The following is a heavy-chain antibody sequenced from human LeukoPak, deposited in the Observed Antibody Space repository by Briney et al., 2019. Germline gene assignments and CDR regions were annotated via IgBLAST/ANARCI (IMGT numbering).Heavy chain of an antibody. J-gene: IGHJ6*02. CDR1: GGSISSGDYY. V-gene: IGHV4-30-4*01. Sequence: SETLSLTCTVSGGSISSGDYYWSWIRQPPGKGLEWIGYIYYNGSTYYNPSLKSRVTISVDTSKNQFSLKLGSVTAADTAVYYCARDGMDYYYYGMDVWGQGTTVTVSS. D-gene: IGHD1-14*01. CDR2: IYYNGST. CDR3: ARDGMDYYYYGMDV.